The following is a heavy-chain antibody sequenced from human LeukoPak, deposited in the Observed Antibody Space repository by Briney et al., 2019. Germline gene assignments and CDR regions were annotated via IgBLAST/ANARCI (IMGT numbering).Heavy chain of an antibody. CDR3: AATLSAAAPGFDY. CDR1: VFTFIRHV. V-gene: IGHV3-23*01. Sequence: SGGSLRLSCALSVFTFIRHVMSWVRHAPGEGLEWVSPIRGTDTSTYYAASIKGRFTISRDNSKNTLYLQMKSLRAEDTAVYYCAATLSAAAPGFDYWGQGTLVTVSS. J-gene: IGHJ4*02. CDR2: IRGTDTST. D-gene: IGHD6-13*01.